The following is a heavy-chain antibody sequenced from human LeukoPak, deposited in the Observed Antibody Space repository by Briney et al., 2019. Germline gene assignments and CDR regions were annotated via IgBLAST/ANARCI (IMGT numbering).Heavy chain of an antibody. V-gene: IGHV2-70*01. J-gene: IGHJ5*02. D-gene: IGHD2-15*01. CDR2: NDWDDDK. CDR3: ARMDCSGGPITDT. Sequence: SGPALLKPTPTLTLTCTFSGFSLSTSGMGVRWIRQPPGKALEWLSLNDWDDDKYYSTSLKTRLNISKDTSKNQVVLTMTNIDPVDTATYYCARMDCSGGPITDTWGRGTLVTVSS. CDR1: GFSLSTSGMG.